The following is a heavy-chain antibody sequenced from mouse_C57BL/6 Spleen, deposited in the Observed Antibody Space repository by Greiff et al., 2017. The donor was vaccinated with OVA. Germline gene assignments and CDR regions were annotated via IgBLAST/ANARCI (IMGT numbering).Heavy chain of an antibody. CDR1: GYPFTDYE. J-gene: IGHJ2*01. Sequence: VQLQQSGAELVRPGASVTLSCKASGYPFTDYEMHWVKQTPVHGLEWIGALDPETGGPAYTQKFKGKAILTADKSSSTAYMELRSLTSEDSAVYYCTRWGYGNPYYFDYWGQGTTLTVSA. D-gene: IGHD2-1*01. V-gene: IGHV1-15*01. CDR2: LDPETGGP. CDR3: TRWGYGNPYYFDY.